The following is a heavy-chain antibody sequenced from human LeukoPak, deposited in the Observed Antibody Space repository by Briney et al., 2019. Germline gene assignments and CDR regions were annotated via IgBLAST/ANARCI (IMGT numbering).Heavy chain of an antibody. CDR2: IRTDGNT. D-gene: IGHD1-20*01. Sequence: GGPLRLSCAASGFSFSSYYMYWVRQAPEKGLVWVSRIRTDGNTAYADSVKGRFTISRDNAKNTLYLQMNSLRAEDTAVYYCVAYNWNYPDHWGQGTLVTVSS. CDR3: VAYNWNYPDH. J-gene: IGHJ4*02. V-gene: IGHV3-74*01. CDR1: GFSFSSYY.